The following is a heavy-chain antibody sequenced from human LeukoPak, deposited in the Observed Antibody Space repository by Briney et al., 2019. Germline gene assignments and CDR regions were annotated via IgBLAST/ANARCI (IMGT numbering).Heavy chain of an antibody. CDR3: ATENWGKNWFDP. CDR2: FDPEDGET. D-gene: IGHD7-27*01. CDR1: GYTLTELS. Sequence: ASVKVSCKVSGYTLTELSMHWVRQAPGKGLEWMGGFDPEDGETIYAQKFQGRVTMTEDTSTDTAYTELSSLRSEDTAVYYCATENWGKNWFDPWGQGTLVTVSS. J-gene: IGHJ5*02. V-gene: IGHV1-24*01.